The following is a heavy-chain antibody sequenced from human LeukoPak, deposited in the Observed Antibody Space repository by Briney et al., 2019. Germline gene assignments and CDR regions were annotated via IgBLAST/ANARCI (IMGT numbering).Heavy chain of an antibody. CDR3: ARWGGDYSAFDI. Sequence: PGGFLRLSCAASGFTFSGYGMHWVRQAPGKGLEWVAVIWYDGSKKYHADPVKGRFTISRDNSKNTLYLQMNSLRAEDTAVYYCARWGGDYSAFDIWGQGTMVTVSS. V-gene: IGHV3-33*01. J-gene: IGHJ3*02. D-gene: IGHD4-17*01. CDR1: GFTFSGYG. CDR2: IWYDGSKK.